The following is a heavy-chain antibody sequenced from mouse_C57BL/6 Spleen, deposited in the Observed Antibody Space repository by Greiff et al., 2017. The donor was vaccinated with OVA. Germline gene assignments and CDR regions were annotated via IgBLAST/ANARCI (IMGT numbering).Heavy chain of an antibody. CDR3: ASSKRQLYFDY. Sequence: VQLQQSGAELAKPGASVKLSCKASGYTFTSYWMHWVKQRPGQGLEWIGYINPSSGYTKYNQKFKDKATLTADKSSSTAYMQLSSLTYEDAAVYYCASSKRQLYFDYWGQGTTLTVSS. CDR1: GYTFTSYW. J-gene: IGHJ2*01. V-gene: IGHV1-7*01. CDR2: INPSSGYT. D-gene: IGHD3-2*01.